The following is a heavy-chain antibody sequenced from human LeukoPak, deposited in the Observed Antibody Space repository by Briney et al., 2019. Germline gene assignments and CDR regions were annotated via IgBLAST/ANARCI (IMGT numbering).Heavy chain of an antibody. V-gene: IGHV4-4*07. CDR1: GGPISSYY. CDR3: ARVTYDSSGLFRWFDP. Sequence: NPSETLSLPCTVSGGPISSYYGSWTPKPAGKRLEWIGRIYTSGSTNYNPSLKSRVTMSVDTSKNQFSLKLSSVTAADTAVYYCARVTYDSSGLFRWFDPWGQGTLVTVSS. CDR2: IYTSGST. D-gene: IGHD3-22*01. J-gene: IGHJ5*02.